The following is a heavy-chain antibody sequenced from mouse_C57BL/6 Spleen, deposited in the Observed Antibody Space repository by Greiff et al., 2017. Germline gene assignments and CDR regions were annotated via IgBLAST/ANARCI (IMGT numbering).Heavy chain of an antibody. Sequence: ESGPGLVKPSQSLSLTCSVTGYSITSGYYWNWIRQFPGNKLEWMGYISYDGSNNYNPSLKNRISITRDTSKNQFFLKLNSVTTEDTATYYCARSFDYEGGAMDYWGQGTSVTVSS. CDR3: ARSFDYEGGAMDY. CDR2: ISYDGSN. CDR1: GYSITSGYY. V-gene: IGHV3-6*01. D-gene: IGHD2-4*01. J-gene: IGHJ4*01.